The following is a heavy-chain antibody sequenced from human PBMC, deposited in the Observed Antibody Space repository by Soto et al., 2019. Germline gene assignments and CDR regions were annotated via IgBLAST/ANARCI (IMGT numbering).Heavy chain of an antibody. V-gene: IGHV1-69*02. CDR2: IIPILGIA. Sequence: QVQLVQSGAEVKKPGSSVKVSCKASGGTFSSYTISWVRQAPGQGLEWMGRIIPILGIANYAQKFQGRVTITADKSTSTAYMELSSLRSEDTAVYYCARATNYGDYSPPDYWGQGTLVTVSS. CDR3: ARATNYGDYSPPDY. CDR1: GGTFSSYT. D-gene: IGHD4-17*01. J-gene: IGHJ4*02.